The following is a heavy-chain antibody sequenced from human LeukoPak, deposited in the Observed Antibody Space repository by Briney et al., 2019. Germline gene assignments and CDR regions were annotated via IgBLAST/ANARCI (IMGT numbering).Heavy chain of an antibody. V-gene: IGHV1-69*05. Sequence: SVKVSCKASGGTFSSYAISWVRQAPGQGLEWMGGIIPIFGTANYAQKFQGRVTITTDESTSTAYMELSGLRSEDTAVYYCARAPLALVSQLFDYWGQGTLVTVSS. CDR2: IIPIFGTA. J-gene: IGHJ4*02. D-gene: IGHD6-13*01. CDR1: GGTFSSYA. CDR3: ARAPLALVSQLFDY.